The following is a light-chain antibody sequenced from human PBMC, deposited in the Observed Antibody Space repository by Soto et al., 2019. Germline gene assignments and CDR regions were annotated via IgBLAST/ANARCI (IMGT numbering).Light chain of an antibody. CDR3: SSFTSSNTDG. Sequence: QSALTQPAAVSGSPGQSITISCTGTSSDVGGYNYVSWYQHHPGKAPKLIIYEVTNRPSGVSYRFSGSKSCDTASLTISGLQAEDEADYYCSSFTSSNTDGFGTGTKLTVL. CDR2: EVT. J-gene: IGLJ1*01. V-gene: IGLV2-14*01. CDR1: SSDVGGYNY.